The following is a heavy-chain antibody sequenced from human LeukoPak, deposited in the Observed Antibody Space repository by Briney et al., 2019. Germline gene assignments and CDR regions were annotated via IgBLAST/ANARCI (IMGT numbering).Heavy chain of an antibody. V-gene: IGHV3-21*01. CDR1: GFTFSSYS. D-gene: IGHD1-26*01. CDR2: ISSSSSYI. J-gene: IGHJ1*01. CDR3: ARDSGSYSRYFQH. Sequence: GGSLRLSCAASGFTFSSYSMNWVRQAPGKGLEWVSSISSSSSYIYYADSVKGRFTISRDNAKNSLYLQMNSLRAEDMAVYYCARDSGSYSRYFQHWGQGTLVTVSS.